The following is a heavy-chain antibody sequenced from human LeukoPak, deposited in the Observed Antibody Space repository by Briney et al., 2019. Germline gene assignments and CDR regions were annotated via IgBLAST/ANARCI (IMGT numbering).Heavy chain of an antibody. J-gene: IGHJ3*02. V-gene: IGHV1-69*13. Sequence: ASVKVSCKASGGTFSSYAISWVRQAPGQGLEWMGGIIPIFGTANYAQKFQGRVTITADESTSTAYMELSSLSSEDTAVYYCARDEGDPHDYRGVRAFDIWGQGTMVTVSS. CDR1: GGTFSSYA. CDR2: IIPIFGTA. CDR3: ARDEGDPHDYRGVRAFDI. D-gene: IGHD4-11*01.